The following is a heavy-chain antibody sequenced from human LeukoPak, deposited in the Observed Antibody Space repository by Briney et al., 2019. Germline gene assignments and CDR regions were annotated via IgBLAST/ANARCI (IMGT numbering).Heavy chain of an antibody. Sequence: GGSLRLSCAASGSRFSDYTMTWVRQAPGKRPEWVSAIGGRGGSTYYADSLGGRFTISRDNSKDMLYLQMNSLGAEDTAVYYCANLRHYWGQGNLVTVSS. J-gene: IGHJ4*02. CDR2: IGGRGGST. V-gene: IGHV3-23*01. CDR3: ANLRHY. CDR1: GSRFSDYT.